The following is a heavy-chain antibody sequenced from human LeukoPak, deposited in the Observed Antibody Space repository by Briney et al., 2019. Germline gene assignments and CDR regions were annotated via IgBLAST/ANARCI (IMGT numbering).Heavy chain of an antibody. CDR3: ARELSTIYAFDI. D-gene: IGHD1-26*01. CDR2: IWYDGSNK. V-gene: IGHV3-33*01. Sequence: GGSLRLSCAASGSTFSSYGMHWVRQAPGKGLAWVAVIWYDGSNKYYADSVKGRFTISRDKSKNTLYLQMNSLRAEDTAVYYCARELSTIYAFDIWGQGTMVTVSS. CDR1: GSTFSSYG. J-gene: IGHJ3*02.